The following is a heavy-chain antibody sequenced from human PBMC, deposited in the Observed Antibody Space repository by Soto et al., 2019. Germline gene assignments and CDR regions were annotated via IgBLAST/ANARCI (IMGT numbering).Heavy chain of an antibody. CDR3: ARHFLEYSSSSGPPDY. V-gene: IGHV4-39*01. Sequence: SETLSLTCTVSGGSISSSSYYWGWIRQPPGKGLEWIGSIYYSGSTYYNPSLKSRVTISVDTSKNQFSLKLSSVTAADTAVYYCARHFLEYSSSSGPPDYWGQGTLVTVS. CDR1: GGSISSSSYY. J-gene: IGHJ4*02. CDR2: IYYSGST. D-gene: IGHD6-6*01.